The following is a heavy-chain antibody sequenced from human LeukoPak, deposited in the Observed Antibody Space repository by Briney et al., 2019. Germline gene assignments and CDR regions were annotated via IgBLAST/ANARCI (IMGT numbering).Heavy chain of an antibody. V-gene: IGHV4-59*12. D-gene: IGHD5-12*01. CDR3: ASSPGYSGYDYSFDY. CDR2: IYYSGTT. J-gene: IGHJ4*02. Sequence: SETLSLTCTVSGGSISSYYWSWIRQPPGKGLEWIGYIYYSGTTNYNPSLKSRVTISVDTSKNQFSLKLSSVTAADTAVYYCASSPGYSGYDYSFDYWGQGTLVTVSS. CDR1: GGSISSYY.